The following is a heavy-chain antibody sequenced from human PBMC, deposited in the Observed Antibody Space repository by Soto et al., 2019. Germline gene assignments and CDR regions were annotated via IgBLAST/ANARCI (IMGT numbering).Heavy chain of an antibody. CDR3: AKNGQPPYYYYGLDV. CDR1: GYTFTRYG. Sequence: QGQLVQSGAEVKMPGASVKVSCKASGYTFTRYGISWVRQAPGQGLQWMGWISGYNGDANYAQRFQGRVSMTIDTSTTTAYMELRTLTSDYTAVCYCAKNGQPPYYYYGLDVWGQGTTFTVS. V-gene: IGHV1-18*01. D-gene: IGHD2-8*01. CDR2: ISGYNGDA. J-gene: IGHJ6*02.